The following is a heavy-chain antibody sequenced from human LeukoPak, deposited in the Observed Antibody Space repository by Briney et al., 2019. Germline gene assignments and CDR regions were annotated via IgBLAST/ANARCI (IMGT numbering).Heavy chain of an antibody. Sequence: ASVKVSCKASGYTFTSYGVSWVRQAPGQGLEWMGGISGYNGNTNYAQKLQGRVTMTTDTSTSTAYMELRSLRSDDTAVYYCARDLGGVVPTAMYTDYWGQGTLVTVSS. J-gene: IGHJ4*02. D-gene: IGHD2-2*01. CDR2: ISGYNGNT. V-gene: IGHV1-18*01. CDR3: ARDLGGVVPTAMYTDY. CDR1: GYTFTSYG.